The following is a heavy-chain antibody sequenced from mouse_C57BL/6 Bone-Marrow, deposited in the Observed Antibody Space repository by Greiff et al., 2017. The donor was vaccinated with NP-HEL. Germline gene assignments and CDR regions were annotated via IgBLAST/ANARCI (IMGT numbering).Heavy chain of an antibody. CDR2: IYPRSGNT. J-gene: IGHJ2*01. V-gene: IGHV1-81*01. CDR3: ARIKDYSNRY. CDR1: GYTFTSYG. D-gene: IGHD2-5*01. Sequence: QVQLQQSGAELARPGASVKLSCKASGYTFTSYGISWVKQRPGQGLEWIGEIYPRSGNTYYNETFKGKATLTADKSSSTAYMEIRSLTSEDSAVYFGARIKDYSNRYWGQGTTLTVSS.